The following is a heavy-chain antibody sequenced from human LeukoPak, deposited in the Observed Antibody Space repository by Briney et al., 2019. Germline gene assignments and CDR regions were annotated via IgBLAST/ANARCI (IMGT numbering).Heavy chain of an antibody. V-gene: IGHV3-23*01. J-gene: IGHJ4*02. D-gene: IGHD5-18*01. CDR2: ISGSGGST. CDR1: GFTFTNSA. CDR3: AKRIQSAMATGY. Sequence: GGSLRLSCAASGFTFTNSALSWVRQAPGKGLQWVSDISGSGGSTYYADSVKGRFTISRDNSKNTLYLQMNSLRAEDTAVYYCAKRIQSAMATGYWGQGTLVTVSS.